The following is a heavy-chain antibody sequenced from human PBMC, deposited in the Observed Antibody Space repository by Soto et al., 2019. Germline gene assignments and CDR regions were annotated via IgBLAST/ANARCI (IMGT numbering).Heavy chain of an antibody. CDR1: GGTISSYD. CDR2: IYYSGST. Sequence: SETLALTCTVSGGTISSYDGSWIRQPPGKVLEWIGYIYYSGSTNYNPTLKSRVTISVDTSKNQFSLKLSSVTAADTAVYYCASILCSGGSCYHFDYWGQGTLVTVSS. CDR3: ASILCSGGSCYHFDY. V-gene: IGHV4-59*08. J-gene: IGHJ4*02. D-gene: IGHD2-15*01.